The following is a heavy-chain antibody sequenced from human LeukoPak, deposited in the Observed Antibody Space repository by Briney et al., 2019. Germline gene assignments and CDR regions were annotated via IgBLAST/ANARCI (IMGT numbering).Heavy chain of an antibody. CDR3: ARDPHSNSWVDY. D-gene: IGHD6-13*01. J-gene: IGHJ4*02. CDR2: ISRNSNYI. V-gene: IGHV3-21*01. CDR1: GFTFSSYS. Sequence: PGGSLRLSCAASGFTFSSYSMNWVRQAPGKGLEWVSSISRNSNYIYYADSVKGRFTISRDNAKNSLYLQMNSLRAEDTAVYYCARDPHSNSWVDYWGPGNSGHRLF.